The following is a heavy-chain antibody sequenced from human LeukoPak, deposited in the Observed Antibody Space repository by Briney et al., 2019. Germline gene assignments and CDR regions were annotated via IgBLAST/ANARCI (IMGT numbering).Heavy chain of an antibody. CDR1: GGSISSSSYY. Sequence: PSETLSLTCTVSGGSISSSSYYWGWIRQPPGKGLEWIGEINHSGSTNYNPSLKSRVTISVDTSKNQFSLKLSSVTAADTAVYYCARGIWSGYHPIYGYYMDVWGKGTTVTVSS. CDR2: INHSGST. D-gene: IGHD3-3*01. J-gene: IGHJ6*03. CDR3: ARGIWSGYHPIYGYYMDV. V-gene: IGHV4-39*07.